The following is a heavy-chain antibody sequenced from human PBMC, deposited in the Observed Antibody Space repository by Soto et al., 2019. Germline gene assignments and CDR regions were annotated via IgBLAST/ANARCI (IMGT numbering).Heavy chain of an antibody. CDR3: ARDGWAVAEN. D-gene: IGHD6-19*01. V-gene: IGHV3-74*01. CDR2: INRDGSSK. CDR1: GFTFSSFY. Sequence: VQLVESGGDLVQPGGSLRLACAASGFTFSSFYMHWVRQAPGKGLVWVARINRDGSSKNYADSVKGRFTISRANAKNALYLQMNSLGGDDTAVYYCARDGWAVAENWGQGTLVTVSS. J-gene: IGHJ4*02.